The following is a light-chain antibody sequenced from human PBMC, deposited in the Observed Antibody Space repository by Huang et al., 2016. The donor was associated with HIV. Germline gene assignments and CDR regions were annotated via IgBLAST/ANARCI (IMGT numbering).Light chain of an antibody. Sequence: MGASVGDKVTITCRASEDINNSLAWFQQRPGKVPQRLIFAASSLQSGVPLRFSGSGSRTDFTLTISSLQPEDFATYYCLQYNAYPLTFGPGTTVDFK. CDR3: LQYNAYPLT. CDR1: EDINNS. J-gene: IGKJ3*01. CDR2: AAS. V-gene: IGKV1-17*03.